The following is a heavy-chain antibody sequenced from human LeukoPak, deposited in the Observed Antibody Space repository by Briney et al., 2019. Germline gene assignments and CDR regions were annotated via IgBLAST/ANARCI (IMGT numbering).Heavy chain of an antibody. CDR2: ISWNSGSI. CDR1: GFTFDDYA. J-gene: IGHJ4*02. Sequence: GRSLRLSCAASGFTFDDYAMHWVRQAPGKGLEWVSGISWNSGSIGYADSVKGRFTISRDNSKNTLYLQMNSLRAEDTAVYYCARDLGELLLDYWGQGTLVTVSS. CDR3: ARDLGELLLDY. D-gene: IGHD1-26*01. V-gene: IGHV3-9*01.